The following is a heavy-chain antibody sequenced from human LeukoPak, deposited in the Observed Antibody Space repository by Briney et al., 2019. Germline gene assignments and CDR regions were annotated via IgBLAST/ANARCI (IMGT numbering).Heavy chain of an antibody. CDR1: GGTFSSYA. V-gene: IGHV1-69*04. CDR3: ASSRRPGSTAQYYYYDYGMDV. J-gene: IGHJ6*02. Sequence: SVKVSCKASGGTFSSYAISWVRQAPGQGLEWMGRIIPIFGIANYAQKFQGRVTITADKSTSTAYMELSSLRSEDTAVYYCASSRRPGSTAQYYYYDYGMDVWGQGTTVTVSS. D-gene: IGHD6-13*01. CDR2: IIPIFGIA.